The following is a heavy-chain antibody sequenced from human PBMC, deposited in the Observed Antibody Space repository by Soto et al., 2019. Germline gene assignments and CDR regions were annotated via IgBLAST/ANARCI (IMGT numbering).Heavy chain of an antibody. CDR3: TTDLLDTDRAAAGTSWYYYGMDV. CDR1: GFTFSNAW. V-gene: IGHV3-15*07. D-gene: IGHD6-13*01. Sequence: GGSLRLSCAASGFTFSNAWMNWVRQAPGKGLEWVGRIKSKTDGGTTDYAAPVKGRFTISRDDSKNTLYLQMNSLKTEDTAVYYCTTDLLDTDRAAAGTSWYYYGMDVWGRGTTVTVSS. J-gene: IGHJ6*02. CDR2: IKSKTDGGTT.